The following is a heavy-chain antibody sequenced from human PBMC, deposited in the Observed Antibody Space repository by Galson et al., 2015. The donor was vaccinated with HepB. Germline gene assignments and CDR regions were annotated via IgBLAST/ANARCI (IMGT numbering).Heavy chain of an antibody. CDR2: ISFDGGDK. CDR3: SKDKRRGYCTSTSCYNPYNWFDP. J-gene: IGHJ5*02. Sequence: SLRLSCAGSGFTFTNYGMHWVRQAPGKGLEWVATISFDGGDKYYADSVKGRFTISRDDSRNTLVLRMNSLRPEDTAVYYCSKDKRRGYCTSTSCYNPYNWFDPWGQGTLVTVSS. V-gene: IGHV3-30*18. D-gene: IGHD2-2*02. CDR1: GFTFTNYG.